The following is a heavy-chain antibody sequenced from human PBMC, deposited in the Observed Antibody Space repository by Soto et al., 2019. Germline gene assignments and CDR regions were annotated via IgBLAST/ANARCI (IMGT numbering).Heavy chain of an antibody. J-gene: IGHJ4*02. CDR1: GFTFSSYG. CDR3: AKDDGSGWYRPNNFDY. Sequence: GSLRLSCAASGFTFSSYGMHLVRQAPGKGLEWVAVISYDGSNKYYADSVKGRFTISRDNSKNTLYLQMNSLRAEDTAVYYCAKDDGSGWYRPNNFDYWGQGTLVTVSS. D-gene: IGHD6-19*01. V-gene: IGHV3-30*18. CDR2: ISYDGSNK.